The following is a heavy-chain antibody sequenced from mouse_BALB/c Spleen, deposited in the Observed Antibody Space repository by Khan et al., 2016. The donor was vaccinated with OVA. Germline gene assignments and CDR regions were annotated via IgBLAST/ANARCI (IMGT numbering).Heavy chain of an antibody. CDR2: IWGGGSK. CDR1: GFSLTDYA. Sequence: QMQLEESGPGLVAPSQSLSITCTVSGFSLTDYAVSWIRQPPGKGLEWLGVIWGGGSKYYNSALKSRLSISKDNSKSQVFLKMNSLQTDDTAMYDCDKDPPYYAMDYWGQGTSVTVSS. V-gene: IGHV2-6-5*01. J-gene: IGHJ4*01. CDR3: DKDPPYYAMDY.